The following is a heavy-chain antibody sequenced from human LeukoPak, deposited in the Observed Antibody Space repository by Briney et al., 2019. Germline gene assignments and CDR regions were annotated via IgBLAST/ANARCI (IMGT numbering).Heavy chain of an antibody. Sequence: PGGSLTLSCAASGFTFSNYWMSWVRQPPGKGLEWVANINQDGSDKYYVDSVKGRFTISRDNSKNSQYLQMNSLRAEDTAVYYCARLGYCSIDNCYYGMDVWGQGTTVTVSS. D-gene: IGHD2-2*01. J-gene: IGHJ6*02. CDR3: ARLGYCSIDNCYYGMDV. CDR2: INQDGSDK. V-gene: IGHV3-7*02. CDR1: GFTFSNYW.